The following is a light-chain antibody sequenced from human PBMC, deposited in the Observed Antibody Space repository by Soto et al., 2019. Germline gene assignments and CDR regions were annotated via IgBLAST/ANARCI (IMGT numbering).Light chain of an antibody. Sequence: CTGSSSNIGAGYDVHWYQQLPGTAPKLLIYGNSNRPSGVPDRFSASKSGTSASLAITGLQAEDEADYYCQSHDSSLSGWVFGGGTKLTVL. V-gene: IGLV1-40*01. CDR2: GNS. CDR3: QSHDSSLSGWV. CDR1: SSNIGAGYD. J-gene: IGLJ3*02.